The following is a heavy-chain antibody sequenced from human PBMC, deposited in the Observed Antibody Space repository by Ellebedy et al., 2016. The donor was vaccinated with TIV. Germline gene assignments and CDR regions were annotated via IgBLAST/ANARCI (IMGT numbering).Heavy chain of an antibody. V-gene: IGHV4-4*02. D-gene: IGHD2-15*01. CDR3: ARGYCSGGRCGYFDY. CDR1: GGSISNPNW. CDR2: IYHSGTT. J-gene: IGHJ4*02. Sequence: MPSETLSLTCAVSGGSISNPNWWSWVRQPPGKGLEWIGDIYHSGTTNYSPSLKRRVTISVDKSRNQFSLKLTSVTAADTAVYYCARGYCSGGRCGYFDYWGQGTLVTVSS.